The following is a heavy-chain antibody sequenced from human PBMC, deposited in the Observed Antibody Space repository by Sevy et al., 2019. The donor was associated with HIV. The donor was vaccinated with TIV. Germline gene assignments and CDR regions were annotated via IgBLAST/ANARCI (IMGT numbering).Heavy chain of an antibody. CDR1: GGSISSGSYY. V-gene: IGHV4-61*02. Sequence: SETLSLTCTVSGGSISSGSYYWSRIRQPAGKGQEWIGRIYTRGSTNYNPSLKSRVTMSVDTSKNQFSLKLSSVTAADTDVYYCARDGGNYYDSSGYYSRFQHWGQGTLVTVSS. J-gene: IGHJ1*01. D-gene: IGHD3-22*01. CDR3: ARDGGNYYDSSGYYSRFQH. CDR2: IYTRGST.